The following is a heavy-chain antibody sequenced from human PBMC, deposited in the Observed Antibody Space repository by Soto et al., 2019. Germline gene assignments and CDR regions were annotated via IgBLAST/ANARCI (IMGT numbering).Heavy chain of an antibody. CDR2: ISGNGDTT. J-gene: IGHJ1*01. Sequence: EVQLLESGGGLVQPGGSLRPSCAASGFTFSSSAMGWVRQAPGKGLDWVSAISGNGDTTYYAAPVKGRFTISRDISKNTLYLQMNSLRAEDTAVYYCAKIRGYDLGSTTFQHWGQGTLVTVSS. V-gene: IGHV3-23*01. CDR3: AKIRGYDLGSTTFQH. D-gene: IGHD5-12*01. CDR1: GFTFSSSA.